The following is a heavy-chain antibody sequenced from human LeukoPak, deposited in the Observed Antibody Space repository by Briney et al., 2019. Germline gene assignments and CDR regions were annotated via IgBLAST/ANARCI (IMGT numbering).Heavy chain of an antibody. CDR1: GGAFSSYA. D-gene: IGHD3-22*01. J-gene: IGHJ5*02. CDR3: ARADYYDSSGYSWFDP. Sequence: SVKVSCKASGGAFSSYAISWVRQAPGQGLEWMGGIIPIFGTANYAQKFQGRVTITADESTSTAYMELSSLRSEDTAVYYCARADYYDSSGYSWFDPWGQGTLVTVSS. CDR2: IIPIFGTA. V-gene: IGHV1-69*01.